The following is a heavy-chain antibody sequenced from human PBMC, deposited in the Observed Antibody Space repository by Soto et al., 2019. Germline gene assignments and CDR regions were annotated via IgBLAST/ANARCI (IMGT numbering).Heavy chain of an antibody. CDR2: IWYDGSNK. CDR1: GFTFSSYG. CDR3: ARWGIAAGDY. V-gene: IGHV3-33*01. Sequence: QVQLVESGGGVVQPGRSLRLSCAASGFTFSSYGMHWVRQAPGKGLEWVAVIWYDGSNKYYADSVKGRFTISRDDSKNTLDLQMNSLGAEDTAGYYCARWGIAAGDYWGQGTLVTVSS. J-gene: IGHJ4*02. D-gene: IGHD6-13*01.